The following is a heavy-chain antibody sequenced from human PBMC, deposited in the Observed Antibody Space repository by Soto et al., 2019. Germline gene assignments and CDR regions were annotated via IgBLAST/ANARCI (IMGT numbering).Heavy chain of an antibody. J-gene: IGHJ4*02. Sequence: QVQLVQSGAEEKKPGASVKVSCKASGYTFTSYAMHWVRQAPGQRLEWMGWINAGNGNTKYSQKFQGRVTITRDTSASTAYMGMSSLRSADTAVYYCARSIVVVTALDYWGQGTLVTVSS. V-gene: IGHV1-3*05. CDR2: INAGNGNT. D-gene: IGHD2-21*02. CDR1: GYTFTSYA. CDR3: ARSIVVVTALDY.